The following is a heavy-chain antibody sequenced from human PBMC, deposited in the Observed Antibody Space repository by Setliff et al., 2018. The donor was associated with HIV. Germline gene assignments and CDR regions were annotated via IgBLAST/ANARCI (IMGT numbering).Heavy chain of an antibody. D-gene: IGHD5-12*01. CDR2: ISSSGSYI. Sequence: GGSLRLSCVASGFTFFDYALNWVRQAPGKGLEWVSSISSSGSYIYYADSVKGRFTISRDHATSALYLQMNSLGADDRAVYYCAKVRLMFLDDAFDIWGQGTMVTVSS. V-gene: IGHV3-21*01. CDR3: AKVRLMFLDDAFDI. CDR1: GFTFFDYA. J-gene: IGHJ3*02.